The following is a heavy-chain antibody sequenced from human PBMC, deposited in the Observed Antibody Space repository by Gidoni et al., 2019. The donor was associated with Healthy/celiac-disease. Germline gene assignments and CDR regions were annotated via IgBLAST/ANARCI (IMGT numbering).Heavy chain of an antibody. CDR1: GGSFRGYY. CDR2: INHSGST. Sequence: QVQLQQWGAGLLKPSEPLSLTCAVYGGSFRGYYWSWIRQPPGKGLEWIGEINHSGSTNYNPSLKSRVTISVDTSKNQFSLKLSSVTAADTAVYYCARGRRRSGYYTYYYYGMDVWGQGTTVTVSS. D-gene: IGHD3-3*01. V-gene: IGHV4-34*01. J-gene: IGHJ6*02. CDR3: ARGRRRSGYYTYYYYGMDV.